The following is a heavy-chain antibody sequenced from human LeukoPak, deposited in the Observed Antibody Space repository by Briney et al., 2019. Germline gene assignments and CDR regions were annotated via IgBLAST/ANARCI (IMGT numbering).Heavy chain of an antibody. CDR2: IKQEGNEK. V-gene: IGHV3-7*01. CDR3: ARDRCSSTSCFFDY. J-gene: IGHJ4*02. Sequence: GGSLRLSCAASGFTFSSYWMGWVRQAPGKGLEWVANIKQEGNEKYYVDSVKGRFTISRDNAKNSLYLQMNSLRAEDTAVYYCARDRCSSTSCFFDYWGQGTLVTVSS. D-gene: IGHD2-2*01. CDR1: GFTFSSYW.